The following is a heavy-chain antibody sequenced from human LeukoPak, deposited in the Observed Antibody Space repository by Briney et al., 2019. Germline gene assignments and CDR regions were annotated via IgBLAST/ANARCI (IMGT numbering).Heavy chain of an antibody. CDR1: GFTVSSNY. CDR2: IYSGGGT. Sequence: PGGSLRLSCAASGFTVSSNYMNWVRQAPGKGLEWVSVIYSGGGTYYADSVKGRFTISRDNAKNSLYLQMNSLRAEDTAVYYCASHKGQKLELRLFDYWGQGTLVTVSS. D-gene: IGHD1-7*01. CDR3: ASHKGQKLELRLFDY. V-gene: IGHV3-66*04. J-gene: IGHJ4*02.